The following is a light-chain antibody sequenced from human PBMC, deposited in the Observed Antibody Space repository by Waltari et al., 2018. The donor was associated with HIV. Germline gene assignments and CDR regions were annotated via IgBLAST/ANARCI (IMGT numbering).Light chain of an antibody. Sequence: DIQMTQSTSSLSVSVRYRVNITCRASQSIDTYLNWYQHKPGRAPKLLIYAASTLQTGVPSRFSGSGSGTDFSLTISSLQPEDFATYYCQQSYSTLALTFGGGTRVDMK. J-gene: IGKJ4*01. CDR3: QQSYSTLALT. CDR2: AAS. V-gene: IGKV1-39*01. CDR1: QSIDTY.